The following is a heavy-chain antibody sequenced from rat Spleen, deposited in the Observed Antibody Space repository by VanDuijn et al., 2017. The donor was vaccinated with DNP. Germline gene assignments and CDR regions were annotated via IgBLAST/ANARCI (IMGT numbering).Heavy chain of an antibody. CDR3: AREHLGVTH. CDR1: GFNFNDYW. Sequence: EVKLVESGGGLVQPGRSLKLSCAASGFNFNDYWMGWVRQAPGKGLEWIGEINKDSSTINYNPSLKEKITISRDNAQNTLYLQMSKLGSEDTAIYYCAREHLGVTHWGQGTLVTVSS. V-gene: IGHV4-2*01. J-gene: IGHJ3*01. CDR2: INKDSSTI. D-gene: IGHD4-4*01.